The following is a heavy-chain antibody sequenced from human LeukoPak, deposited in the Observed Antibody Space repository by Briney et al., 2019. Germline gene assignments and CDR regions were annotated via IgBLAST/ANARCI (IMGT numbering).Heavy chain of an antibody. J-gene: IGHJ4*02. CDR2: INPNSGNT. V-gene: IGHV1-8*03. CDR1: GYTFTSYD. D-gene: IGHD5-18*01. Sequence: GASVKVSCKASGYTFTSYDINWVRQATGQGLEWMGWINPNSGNTGCEQKFQGRVNITRNTSISTAYMELRSLRSEDTDVYYCARVDSYGYRYFDYWGQGTLVTVSS. CDR3: ARVDSYGYRYFDY.